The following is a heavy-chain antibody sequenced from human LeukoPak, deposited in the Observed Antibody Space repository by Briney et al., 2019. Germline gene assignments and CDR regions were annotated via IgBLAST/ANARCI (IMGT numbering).Heavy chain of an antibody. CDR1: GFIFTSYW. V-gene: IGHV3-7*05. CDR2: IKQDGSEK. CDR3: ARGGAMTTVTTY. D-gene: IGHD4-17*01. J-gene: IGHJ4*02. Sequence: GGSLRLSCAASGFIFTSYWMTWVRQAPGKGLEWVANIKQDGSEKYYVDSVKGRFTISRDNAKISLYLQMTSLRVEDTAVYYCARGGAMTTVTTYWGQGTLVTVSS.